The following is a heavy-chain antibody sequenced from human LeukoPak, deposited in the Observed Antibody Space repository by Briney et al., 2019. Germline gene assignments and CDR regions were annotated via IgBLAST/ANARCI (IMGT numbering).Heavy chain of an antibody. D-gene: IGHD3-10*01. V-gene: IGHV3-53*01. CDR2: IYSGGST. CDR1: GFTVSSNY. J-gene: IGHJ5*02. Sequence: PGGSLRLSCAASGFTVSSNYMSWVRQAPGKGLEWVSVIYSGGSTYYADSVKGRFTISRDNSKNTPYLQMNSLRAEDTAVYYCARDHPGSGRGAFDPWGQGTLVTVSS. CDR3: ARDHPGSGRGAFDP.